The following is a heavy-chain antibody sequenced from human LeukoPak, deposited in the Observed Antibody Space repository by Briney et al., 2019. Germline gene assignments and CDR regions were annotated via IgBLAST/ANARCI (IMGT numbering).Heavy chain of an antibody. CDR1: GYTFTSYD. CDR3: ARRAHFDY. Sequence: ASVKVSCKASGYTFTSYDINWVRQATGQGLEWMGWINPNSGGTNYAQKFQGRVTMTRDTSISTAYMELSRLRSDDTAVYYCARRAHFDYWGQGTLVTVSS. CDR2: INPNSGGT. J-gene: IGHJ4*02. V-gene: IGHV1-2*02.